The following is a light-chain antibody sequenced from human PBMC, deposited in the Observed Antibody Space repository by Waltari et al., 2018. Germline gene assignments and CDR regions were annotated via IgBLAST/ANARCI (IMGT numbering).Light chain of an antibody. V-gene: IGKV4-1*01. CDR3: QQYFSTPYT. CDR2: WAP. Sequence: SVISSSNILHYLSGYQQNPGQPPKLLLYWAPNRDSGVPDRFSVSGSGTDFTLTISSLQAEDVAVYFCQQYFSTPYTFGQGTKLEIK. CDR1: SVISSSNILHY. J-gene: IGKJ2*01.